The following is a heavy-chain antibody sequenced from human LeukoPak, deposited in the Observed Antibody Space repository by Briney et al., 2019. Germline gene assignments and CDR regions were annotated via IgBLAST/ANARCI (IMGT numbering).Heavy chain of an antibody. J-gene: IGHJ4*02. CDR1: GGTFSSYA. D-gene: IGHD2-21*02. CDR3: ARWGVVTAIMGYFDY. Sequence: SVKVSCKASGGTFSSYAISWVRQAPGQGLEWMGGIIPIFGTANYAQKFQGRVTITADESTSTAYMELSSLRSEDTAVYYCARWGVVTAIMGYFDYWGQGTLVTVSS. CDR2: IIPIFGTA. V-gene: IGHV1-69*13.